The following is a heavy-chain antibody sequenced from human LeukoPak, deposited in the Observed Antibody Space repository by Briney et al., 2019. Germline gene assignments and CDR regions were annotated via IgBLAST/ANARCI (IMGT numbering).Heavy chain of an antibody. CDR2: INHSGIT. V-gene: IGHV4-34*01. D-gene: IGHD2-15*01. J-gene: IGHJ4*02. CDR3: ARPYCSGGSCYSLSY. CDR1: GGSFSGHY. Sequence: SETLSLTCAVNGGSFSGHYWSWIRQPPGKGLEWIGEINHSGITNYNPSLKSRVTISVDTSKNQFSLKLSSVTAADTAVYYCARPYCSGGSCYSLSYWGQGTLVTVSS.